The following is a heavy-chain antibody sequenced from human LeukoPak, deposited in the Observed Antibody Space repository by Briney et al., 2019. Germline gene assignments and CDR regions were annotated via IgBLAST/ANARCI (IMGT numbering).Heavy chain of an antibody. Sequence: GGSLRLSCAASGFTFDTYAMSWVRHAPGRGVEWVSLICSSGDIIYYAHSVKGRFTVSPDNSKNTLYLNIHSLRAEDTAVYYCAKGKGSASSSIDWWGQGTLVTVSS. D-gene: IGHD2-15*01. CDR2: ICSSGDII. V-gene: IGHV3-23*01. CDR1: GFTFDTYA. CDR3: AKGKGSASSSIDW. J-gene: IGHJ4*02.